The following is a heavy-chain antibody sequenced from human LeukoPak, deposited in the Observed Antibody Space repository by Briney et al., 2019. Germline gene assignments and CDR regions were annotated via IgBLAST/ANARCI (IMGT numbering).Heavy chain of an antibody. CDR2: IYYSGGA. Sequence: SETLSLTCTVSGASISTYYWTWIRQPPGKGLEWIGYIYYSGGANYNPSLKSRVTISIDTSKNQFSLKLSSVTAADTAVHYCAREDGNTSFDYWGQGTLVTVSS. CDR1: GASISTYY. V-gene: IGHV4-59*01. D-gene: IGHD5-24*01. CDR3: AREDGNTSFDY. J-gene: IGHJ4*02.